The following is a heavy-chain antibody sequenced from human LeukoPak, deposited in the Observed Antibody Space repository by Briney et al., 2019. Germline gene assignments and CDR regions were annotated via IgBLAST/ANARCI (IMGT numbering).Heavy chain of an antibody. Sequence: KPSETLSLTCAVYGGSFSGYYWSWIRQPPGKGLEWIGEINHSGSTNYNPSLKSRVTISVDTSKNQFSLKLSSVTAADTAVYYCARGRGVSSSWYSYYYYYMDVWGKGTTVTVSS. V-gene: IGHV4-34*01. J-gene: IGHJ6*03. D-gene: IGHD6-13*01. CDR3: ARGRGVSSSWYSYYYYYMDV. CDR2: INHSGST. CDR1: GGSFSGYY.